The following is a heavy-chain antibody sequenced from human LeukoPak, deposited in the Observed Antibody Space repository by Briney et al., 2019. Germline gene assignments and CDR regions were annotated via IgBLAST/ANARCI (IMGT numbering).Heavy chain of an antibody. V-gene: IGHV5-51*01. CDR2: FYSGDSDT. CDR1: GYSFTSYW. CDR3: ARLPRWTLPPRVIGYFDY. J-gene: IGHJ4*02. D-gene: IGHD3-16*02. Sequence: PGESLKISCKSSGYSFTSYWIGWVRQMPGKGLEWVGSFYSGDSDTRYSPSFQGQVTISADKSISTAYLQWSSLKASDTAMYYCARLPRWTLPPRVIGYFDYWGQGTLVTVSS.